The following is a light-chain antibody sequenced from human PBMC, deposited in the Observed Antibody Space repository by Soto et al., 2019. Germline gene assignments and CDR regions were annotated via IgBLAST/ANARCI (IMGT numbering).Light chain of an antibody. J-gene: IGKJ5*01. CDR2: DVS. Sequence: AIQVTQSPSSLSASVGDRVTITCRASQDSRGALAWYQQKPGKAPNLLIYDVSTLESVVPSRFSGSGSGTEFAPTISSLQPEDFGNFYCQQFNSFPITFGHGTRLEIK. CDR3: QQFNSFPIT. V-gene: IGKV1-13*02. CDR1: QDSRGA.